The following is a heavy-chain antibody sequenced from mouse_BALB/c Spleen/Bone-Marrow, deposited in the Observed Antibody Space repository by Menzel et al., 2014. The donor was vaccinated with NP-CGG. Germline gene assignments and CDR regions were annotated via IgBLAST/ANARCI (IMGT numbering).Heavy chain of an antibody. J-gene: IGHJ2*01. V-gene: IGHV1-14*01. CDR2: IIPFNDGT. CDR3: ARWDYGTRFYFDY. Sequence: VQLQQSGPELVRPGASVKMSCKASGYTFTDYVTHWVKQKPGQGLEWIGYIIPFNDGTKYNEKFKGKATLTSDKSSTTTYMELSSLTSEDSAVYFCARWDYGTRFYFDYWGQGTTLTVSS. CDR1: GYTFTDYV. D-gene: IGHD1-1*01.